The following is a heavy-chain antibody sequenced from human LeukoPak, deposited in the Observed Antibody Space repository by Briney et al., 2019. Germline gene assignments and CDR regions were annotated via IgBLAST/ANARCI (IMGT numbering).Heavy chain of an antibody. CDR1: GGSISSNNYY. CDR3: ASSVWCLACFDY. J-gene: IGHJ4*02. V-gene: IGHV4-39*01. CDR2: IYYSGST. Sequence: SETLSLTCIVSGGSISSNNYYWAWIRQPPGKGLEWIGSIYYSGSTYYNPSLKSRVTISVDTSKNQFSLKLSSVTAADTAVYYCASSVWCLACFDYWGQGTLVTVSS. D-gene: IGHD6-19*01.